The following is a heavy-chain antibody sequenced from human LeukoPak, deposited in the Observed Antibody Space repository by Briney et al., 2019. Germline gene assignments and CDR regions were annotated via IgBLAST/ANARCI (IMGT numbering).Heavy chain of an antibody. V-gene: IGHV5-51*01. CDR1: GYSFTIYW. CDR2: IHLGDSDT. J-gene: IGHJ3*02. D-gene: IGHD1-26*01. CDR3: ARPREEGATDAFDI. Sequence: GESLKISCKASGYSFTIYWMAWVRQMPGKGLEWMGIIHLGDSDTRYSPSFQGQVTISADKSISTAYLRWSSLKASDTAIYDCARPREEGATDAFDIWGQGTMVTVSS.